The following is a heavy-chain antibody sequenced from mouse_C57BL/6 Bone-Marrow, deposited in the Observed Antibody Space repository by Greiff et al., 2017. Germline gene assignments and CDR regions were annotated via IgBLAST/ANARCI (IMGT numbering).Heavy chain of an antibody. V-gene: IGHV1-55*01. CDR3: ARAYGSSY. D-gene: IGHD1-1*01. J-gene: IGHJ2*01. CDR1: GYTFTSYW. Sequence: QVQLQQPGAELVKPGASVKMSCKASGYTFTSYWITWVKQRPGQGLEWIGDIYPGSGSTNYNEKFKSKATLTVDTSSRTAYMQLSSLTSDASAVYYCARAYGSSYWGQGTTLTVAS. CDR2: IYPGSGST.